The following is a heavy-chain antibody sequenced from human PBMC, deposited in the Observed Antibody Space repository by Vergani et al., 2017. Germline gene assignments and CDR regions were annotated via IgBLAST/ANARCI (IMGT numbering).Heavy chain of an antibody. D-gene: IGHD3-3*01. CDR1: GGSISSSSYY. V-gene: IGHV4-39*01. CDR2: IYYSGST. J-gene: IGHJ4*02. CDR3: ARHGPRPKSSNVLRFLEWRWPFDY. Sequence: QLQLQESGPGLVKPSETLSLTCTVSGGSISSSSYYWGWIRQPPGKGLEWIGSIYYSGSTYYNPSLKSRVTISVDTSKNQFSLKLSSLTAADTAVYYCARHGPRPKSSNVLRFLEWRWPFDYWGQGTLVTVSS.